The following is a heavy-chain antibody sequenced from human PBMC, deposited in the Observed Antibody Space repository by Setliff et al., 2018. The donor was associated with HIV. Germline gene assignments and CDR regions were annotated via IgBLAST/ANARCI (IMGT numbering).Heavy chain of an antibody. CDR2: TIPVLSMS. CDR1: EDTFNSYT. CDR3: ATSFGSGVAPFDN. V-gene: IGHV1-69*02. Sequence: SVKVSCKASEDTFNSYTIHWVRQTPGQGLEWMGRTIPVLSMSNFALKFQGRGSIFADKSTSTAYLGLNGLTSEDTAIYYCATSFGSGVAPFDNWGQGTLVTVSS. D-gene: IGHD3-10*01. J-gene: IGHJ4*02.